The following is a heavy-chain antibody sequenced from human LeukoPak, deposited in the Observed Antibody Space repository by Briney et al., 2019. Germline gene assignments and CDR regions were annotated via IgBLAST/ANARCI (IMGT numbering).Heavy chain of an antibody. J-gene: IGHJ4*02. Sequence: GRFLRLSCTASGFTFSSYGMHWVRQAPGKGLEWVAVISYDGSNKYYADSVKGRFTISRDNSKNTLYVQMNSLRAEDTAVYYCARDPAKFWSGHDYWGQGTLVTVSS. V-gene: IGHV3-30*03. D-gene: IGHD3-3*01. CDR3: ARDPAKFWSGHDY. CDR1: GFTFSSYG. CDR2: ISYDGSNK.